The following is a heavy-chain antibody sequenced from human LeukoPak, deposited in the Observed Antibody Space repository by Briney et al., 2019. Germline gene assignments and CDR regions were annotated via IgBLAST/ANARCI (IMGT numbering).Heavy chain of an antibody. CDR2: IDTKGTRT. CDR3: ARVRPGLYYFDY. Sequence: GGSLRLSCAASGFTLSNCAMTWVRQAPGKGLEWVSGIDTKGTRTCYADSVKGRFTISRDNSKNTLYLQMNSLRAEDTAVYYCARVRPGLYYFDYWGQGTLVTVSS. D-gene: IGHD3-10*01. V-gene: IGHV3-23*05. J-gene: IGHJ4*02. CDR1: GFTLSNCA.